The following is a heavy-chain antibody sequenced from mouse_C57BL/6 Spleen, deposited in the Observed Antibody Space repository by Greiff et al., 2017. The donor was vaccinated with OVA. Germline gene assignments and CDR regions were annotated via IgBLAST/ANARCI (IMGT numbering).Heavy chain of an antibody. CDR3: ARGGYDEERYYFDY. J-gene: IGHJ2*01. CDR2: LSPSSLSP. CDR1: GYTFTSYW. Sequence: QVQLQQPGAELVRPGSSVKLSCKASGYTFTSYWMHWVKQTPIQGLECFFPLSPSSLSPPSNQKFKDQATLTVDKSSSTASMQLSSLTSEDSAVYYCARGGYDEERYYFDYWGQGTTLTVSS. V-gene: IGHV1-52*01. D-gene: IGHD2-14*01.